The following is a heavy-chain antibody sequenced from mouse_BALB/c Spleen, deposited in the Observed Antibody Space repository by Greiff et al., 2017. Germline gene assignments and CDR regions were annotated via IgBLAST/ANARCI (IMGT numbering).Heavy chain of an antibody. CDR2: IDPENGNT. J-gene: IGHJ4*01. V-gene: IGHV14-1*02. CDR1: GFNFTDYY. D-gene: IGHD2-10*02. Sequence: VQLQQSGAELVRPGALVKLSCKASGFNFTDYYMHWVKQRPEQGLEWIGWIDPENGNTIYDPKFQGKASITADTSSNTAYLQLSSLTSEDTAVYYCARSKYGNYRAMDDWGQGTSVTVSS. CDR3: ARSKYGNYRAMDD.